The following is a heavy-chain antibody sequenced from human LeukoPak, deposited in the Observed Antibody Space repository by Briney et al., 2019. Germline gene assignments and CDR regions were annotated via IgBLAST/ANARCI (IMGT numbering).Heavy chain of an antibody. CDR2: IYYRGST. D-gene: IGHD3-3*01. V-gene: IGHV4-59*08. J-gene: IGHJ6*02. CDR1: GGSNSSNY. CDR3: ARQNYDEVNYYYYGLDV. Sequence: SETLSLTCSVSGGSNSSNYWSWIRQSPGKGLEWIGYIYYRGSTDYNPSLKSRVTMSVDTSKNQFSLKLSSVTAPDTAVYYCARQNYDEVNYYYYGLDVWGQGTTVTVSS.